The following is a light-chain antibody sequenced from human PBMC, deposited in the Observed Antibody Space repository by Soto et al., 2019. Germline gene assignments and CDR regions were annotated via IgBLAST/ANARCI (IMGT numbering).Light chain of an antibody. CDR3: QQRYSTPYT. CDR1: QRITTY. CDR2: TAA. J-gene: IGKJ2*01. V-gene: IGKV1-39*01. Sequence: IHMTQSPSSLSASVEDRVTITCRASQRITTYLNWYQQKPGKAPKLLISTAATLQGGVPSRFSGSGSGTDFPLTITTLQPEDFATYFCQQRYSTPYTFGQGTKLEIK.